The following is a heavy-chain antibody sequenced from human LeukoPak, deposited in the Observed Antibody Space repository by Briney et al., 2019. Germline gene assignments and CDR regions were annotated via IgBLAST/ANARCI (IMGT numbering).Heavy chain of an antibody. J-gene: IGHJ3*02. CDR3: ARGVSAALRRAFDI. CDR2: IYYSGST. CDR1: GGSISSSSYY. V-gene: IGHV4-39*01. D-gene: IGHD2-2*01. Sequence: SETLSLTCTVSGGSISSSSYYWGWIRQPPGKGLEWIGSIYYSGSTYYNPSLKSRVTISVDTSKNQFSLKLSSVTAADTAVYYCARGVSAALRRAFDIWGQGTMVTVSS.